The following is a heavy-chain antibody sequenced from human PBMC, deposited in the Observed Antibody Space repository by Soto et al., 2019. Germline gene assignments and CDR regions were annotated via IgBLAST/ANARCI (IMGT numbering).Heavy chain of an antibody. J-gene: IGHJ3*02. CDR3: AKDRGKPDLLNIVATPDAFDI. Sequence: GGSLRLSCAASGFTFSSYAMSWVRQAPGKGLEGVSAISGSGGRTYYAESGKGGLTISRDNSKNTLYLQMNSLRAEDTAVYYCAKDRGKPDLLNIVATPDAFDIWGQGTMVTVSS. V-gene: IGHV3-23*01. CDR1: GFTFSSYA. D-gene: IGHD5-12*01. CDR2: ISGSGGRT.